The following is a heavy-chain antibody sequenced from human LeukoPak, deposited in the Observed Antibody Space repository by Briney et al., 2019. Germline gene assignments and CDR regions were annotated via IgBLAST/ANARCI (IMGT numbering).Heavy chain of an antibody. D-gene: IGHD3-22*01. CDR2: IIPIFGTA. V-gene: IGHV1-69*13. CDR3: ARGAWRHYYDSTAFDY. J-gene: IGHJ4*02. CDR1: GYTLTELS. Sequence: SVKVSCKVSGYTLTELSMHWVRQAPGQGLEWMGGIIPIFGTANYAQKFQGRVTITADESTSTAYMELSSLRSEDTAVYYCARGAWRHYYDSTAFDYWGQGTLVTVSS.